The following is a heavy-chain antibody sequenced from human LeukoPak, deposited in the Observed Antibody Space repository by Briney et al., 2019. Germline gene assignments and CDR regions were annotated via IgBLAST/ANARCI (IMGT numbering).Heavy chain of an antibody. V-gene: IGHV3-33*02. CDR1: GFTFSNYG. CDR3: ARGRDGYNYYYYYYMDV. D-gene: IGHD5-24*01. J-gene: IGHJ6*03. Sequence: GGSLRLSCAASGFTFSNYGMRWVRQAPGKGLEWVAIMCDGGSIKYYADSAKGRFTISRDNSKNTVFLQMNSLRVEDTAVYYCARGRDGYNYYYYYYMDVWGKGTTVTVSS. CDR2: MCDGGSIK.